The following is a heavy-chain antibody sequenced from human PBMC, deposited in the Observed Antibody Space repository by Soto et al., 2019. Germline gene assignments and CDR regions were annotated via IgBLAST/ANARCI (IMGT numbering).Heavy chain of an antibody. V-gene: IGHV3-74*01. Sequence: EVQLVESGGGLFQAEGSLRLSCEASGFTFSHYWMHWVRQAPGKGLVWVSRINHDGSDPIYADSVKGRFTISRDNAKNTVYLQMSSLRVEDTAVYYCARGYVNYSSFAFWGQGSLVTVSS. CDR3: ARGYVNYSSFAF. CDR1: GFTFSHYW. J-gene: IGHJ4*02. CDR2: INHDGSDP. D-gene: IGHD3-10*02.